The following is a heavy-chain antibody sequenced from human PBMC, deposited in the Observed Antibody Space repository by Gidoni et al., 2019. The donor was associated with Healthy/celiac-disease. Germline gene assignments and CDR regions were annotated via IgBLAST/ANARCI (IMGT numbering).Heavy chain of an antibody. J-gene: IGHJ4*02. V-gene: IGHV4-61*02. CDR3: ARDRGSTVTGQIDY. CDR2: IYTSGST. D-gene: IGHD4-17*01. CDR1: GGSISSGSYY. Sequence: QVQLQESGPGLVKPSQTLSLTCTVSGGSISSGSYYWSWIRQPAGKGLEWIGRIYTSGSTNYNPSLKSRVTISVDTSKNQFSLKLSSVTAADTAVYYCARDRGSTVTGQIDYWGQGTLVTVSS.